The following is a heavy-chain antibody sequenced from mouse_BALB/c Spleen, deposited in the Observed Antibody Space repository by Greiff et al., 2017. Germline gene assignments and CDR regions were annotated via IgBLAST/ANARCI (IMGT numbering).Heavy chain of an antibody. J-gene: IGHJ4*01. Sequence: QVQLQQSGAELAKPGASVKMSCKASGYTFTSYWMHWVKQRPGQGLEWIGYINPSTGYTEYNQKFKDKATLTADKSSSTAYMQLSSLTSEDSAVYYCARGGGAYGYHYAMDYWGQGTSVTVSS. D-gene: IGHD2-2*01. CDR2: INPSTGYT. CDR3: ARGGGAYGYHYAMDY. CDR1: GYTFTSYW. V-gene: IGHV1-7*01.